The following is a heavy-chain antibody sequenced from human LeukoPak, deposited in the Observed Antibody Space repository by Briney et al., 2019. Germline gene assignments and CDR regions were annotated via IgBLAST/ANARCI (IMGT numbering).Heavy chain of an antibody. D-gene: IGHD3-10*01. V-gene: IGHV3-23*01. CDR3: AKDDGSGTYNSVNEAVDY. Sequence: PGGSLRLSCAASGFTFSSYAMSWVRQAPGKWLEWVSAITGSGGSGGSTFYADSVKGRFTISRDNSKNTLYLQMNSLRAEDTAAYYCAKDDGSGTYNSVNEAVDYGGQGTLVTVFS. CDR2: ITGSGGSGGST. CDR1: GFTFSSYA. J-gene: IGHJ4*02.